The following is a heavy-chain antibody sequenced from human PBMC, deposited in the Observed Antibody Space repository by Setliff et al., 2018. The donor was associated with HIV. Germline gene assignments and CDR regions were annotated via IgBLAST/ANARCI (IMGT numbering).Heavy chain of an antibody. J-gene: IGHJ6*03. D-gene: IGHD1-26*01. CDR2: LFYNGNT. V-gene: IGHV4-39*01. Sequence: SETLSLTCTVSGGSISNNSYYWGWVRQPPGKGLELIGNLFYNGNTYYNPSLKSRVTISVDTSKNQFSLKVRSVTAADTAVYYCARIVRWELVATSTFFYYYMDVWGKGTTVTVSS. CDR3: ARIVRWELVATSTFFYYYMDV. CDR1: GGSISNNSYY.